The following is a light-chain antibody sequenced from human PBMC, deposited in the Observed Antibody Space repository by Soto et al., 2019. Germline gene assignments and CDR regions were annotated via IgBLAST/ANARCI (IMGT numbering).Light chain of an antibody. CDR2: KAS. V-gene: IGKV1-5*03. J-gene: IGKJ2*01. CDR1: QSISSW. CDR3: QQYNSYSYT. Sequence: DIQMTQSPSTLSASVGDRVTITCRASQSISSWLAWYQQKPGKAPKLLIYKASSLESGVPSRFSGXXXXTXXTXTISSLQPDDFATYYCQQYNSYSYTFGQGTKLEIK.